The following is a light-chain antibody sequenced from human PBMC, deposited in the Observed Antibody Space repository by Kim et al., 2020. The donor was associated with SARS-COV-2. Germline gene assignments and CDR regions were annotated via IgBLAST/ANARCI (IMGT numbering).Light chain of an antibody. J-gene: IGKJ4*01. V-gene: IGKV3-11*01. CDR3: QQRTNWPLT. CDR2: DAS. Sequence: VSPGERATLSCRASQSVGSHLAWYQQKPGQGPSLLIYDASNRATGIPARFSGSGSGTDFTLTISSLEPEDFAVYYCQQRTNWPLTFGGGTKVDIK. CDR1: QSVGSH.